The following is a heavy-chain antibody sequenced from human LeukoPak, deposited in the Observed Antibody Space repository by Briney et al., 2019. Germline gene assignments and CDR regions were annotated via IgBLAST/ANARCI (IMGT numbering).Heavy chain of an antibody. J-gene: IGHJ4*02. V-gene: IGHV4-34*01. D-gene: IGHD3-22*01. Sequence: PSETLSLTCAVYGGSFSGYYWSWIRQPPGKGLEWIGEINHSGSTNYNPSLKSRVTISVDTSKNQFSLMLSSVTAADTAVYYCARFGDYYDSSGYYSPAFDYWGQGTLVTVSS. CDR3: ARFGDYYDSSGYYSPAFDY. CDR1: GGSFSGYY. CDR2: INHSGST.